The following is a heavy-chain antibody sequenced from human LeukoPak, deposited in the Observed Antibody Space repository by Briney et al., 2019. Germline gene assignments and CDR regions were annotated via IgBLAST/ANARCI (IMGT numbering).Heavy chain of an antibody. CDR1: GYTFTSYY. CDR3: ARGRGSYYPDAFDI. D-gene: IGHD1-26*01. J-gene: IGHJ3*02. CDR2: INPNSGGT. V-gene: IGHV1-2*02. Sequence: ASVKVSCKASGYTFTSYYMHWVRQAPGQGLEWMGWINPNSGGTNYAQKFQGRVTMTRDTSISTAYMELSRLRSDDTAVYYCARGRGSYYPDAFDIWGQGTMVTVSS.